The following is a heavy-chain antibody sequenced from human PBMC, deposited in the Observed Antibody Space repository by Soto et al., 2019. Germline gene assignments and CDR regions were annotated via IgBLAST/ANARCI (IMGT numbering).Heavy chain of an antibody. J-gene: IGHJ3*02. CDR3: ARRLTIWFGESHAFDI. Sequence: SETLSLTCTFSGGSISSSSYYWGWIRQPPGKGLEWIGSIYYSGSTYYNPSLKSRVTISVDTSKNQFSLKLSSVTAADTAVYYCARRLTIWFGESHAFDIWGQGTMVTVSS. D-gene: IGHD3-10*01. CDR1: GGSISSSSYY. CDR2: IYYSGST. V-gene: IGHV4-39*01.